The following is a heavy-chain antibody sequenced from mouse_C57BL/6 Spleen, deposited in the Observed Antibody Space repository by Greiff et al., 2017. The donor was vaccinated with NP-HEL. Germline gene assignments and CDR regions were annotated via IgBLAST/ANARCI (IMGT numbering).Heavy chain of an antibody. V-gene: IGHV1-82*01. D-gene: IGHD3-2*01. CDR2: IYPGDGDT. CDR3: AREETAHYFDY. Sequence: VQLQQSGPELVKPGASVKISCKASGYAFSSSWMNWVKQRPGKGLEWIGRIYPGDGDTNYNGKFKGKATLTADKSSSTAYMQLSSLTSEDSAVYFCAREETAHYFDYWGQGTTLTVSS. CDR1: GYAFSSSW. J-gene: IGHJ2*01.